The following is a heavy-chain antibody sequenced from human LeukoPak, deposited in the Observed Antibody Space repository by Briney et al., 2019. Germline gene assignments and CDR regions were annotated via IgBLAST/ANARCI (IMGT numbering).Heavy chain of an antibody. CDR2: INSDGSST. V-gene: IGHV3-74*01. Sequence: PGGSLRFSCAASGFTFSSYWMHWVRQARGKGLVWVSRINSDGSSTSHADSVKGRFTISRDNAKNTLYLQVNSLRAEDTAVYYCVLSVLWGQGTLVTVSS. CDR1: GFTFSSYW. CDR3: VLSVL. D-gene: IGHD2/OR15-2a*01. J-gene: IGHJ4*02.